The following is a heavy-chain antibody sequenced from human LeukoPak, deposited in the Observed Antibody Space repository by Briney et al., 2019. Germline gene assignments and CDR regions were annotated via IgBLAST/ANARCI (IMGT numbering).Heavy chain of an antibody. Sequence: ASVKVSCKASGYTFTSYYMHWVRQAPGQGLEWMGLINPTGGSTGYAQKFQGRVTMTRDTATRTVYMELSSLRSEDTAVYYCARGGPAGDFIVVAPTNNAFDIWGQGTMVTVSS. V-gene: IGHV1-46*01. CDR1: GYTFTSYY. D-gene: IGHD2-2*01. J-gene: IGHJ3*02. CDR3: ARGGPAGDFIVVAPTNNAFDI. CDR2: INPTGGST.